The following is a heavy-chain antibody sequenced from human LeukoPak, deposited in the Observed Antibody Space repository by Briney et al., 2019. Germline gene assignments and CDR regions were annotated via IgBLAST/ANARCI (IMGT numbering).Heavy chain of an antibody. CDR3: VRGRDGSF. D-gene: IGHD5-24*01. CDR1: GFFFNSYW. Sequence: PGGSLTLSCATSGFFFNSYWMTWVRQAPGKGLEWVANIKYDDSEKYLVESVKGRFTISRDNAQNSLFLQMDSLRAEDTAVYYCVRGRDGSFWGRGTQVTVSS. V-gene: IGHV3-7*01. J-gene: IGHJ4*02. CDR2: IKYDDSEK.